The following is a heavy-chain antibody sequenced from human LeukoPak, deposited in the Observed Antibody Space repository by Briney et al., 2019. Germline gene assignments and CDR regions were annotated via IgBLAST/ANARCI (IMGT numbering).Heavy chain of an antibody. CDR1: GGSFSGYY. Sequence: SETLSLTCAVYGGSFSGYYWSWIRQPPGKGLEWIGEINHSGSTNYNPSLKSRVTISVDTSKNQFSLKLSSVTAADTAVYYCARAVVAGRFDYWGQGTLVTVSS. V-gene: IGHV4-34*01. CDR2: INHSGST. CDR3: ARAVVAGRFDY. J-gene: IGHJ4*02. D-gene: IGHD6-19*01.